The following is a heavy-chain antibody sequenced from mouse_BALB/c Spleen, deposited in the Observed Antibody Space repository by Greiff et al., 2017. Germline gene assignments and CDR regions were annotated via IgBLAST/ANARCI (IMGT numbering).Heavy chain of an antibody. CDR3: AREGVRRRGFAY. J-gene: IGHJ3*01. D-gene: IGHD2-14*01. Sequence: VQLVESGPGLVAPSQSLSITCTVSGFSLTSYGVHWVRQPPGKGLEWLGVIWAGGSTNYNSALMSRLSISKDNSKSQVFLKMNSLQTDDTAMYYCAREGVRRRGFAYWGQGTLVTVSA. CDR1: GFSLTSYG. CDR2: IWAGGST. V-gene: IGHV2-9*02.